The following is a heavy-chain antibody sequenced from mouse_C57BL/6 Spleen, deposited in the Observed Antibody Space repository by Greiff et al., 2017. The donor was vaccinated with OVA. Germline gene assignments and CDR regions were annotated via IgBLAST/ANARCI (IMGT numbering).Heavy chain of an antibody. D-gene: IGHD2-4*01. CDR1: GYTFTSYD. V-gene: IGHV1-85*01. Sequence: LQESGPELVKPGASVKLSCKASGYTFTSYDINWVKQRPGQGLEWIGWIYPRDGSTKYNEKFKGKATLTVDTSSSTAYMELHSLTSEDSAVYFCARKKGVYYDYDVSWYFDVWGTGTTVTVSS. CDR3: ARKKGVYYDYDVSWYFDV. CDR2: IYPRDGST. J-gene: IGHJ1*03.